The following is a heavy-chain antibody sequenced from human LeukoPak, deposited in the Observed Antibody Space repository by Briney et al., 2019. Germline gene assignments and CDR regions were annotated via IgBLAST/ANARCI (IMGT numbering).Heavy chain of an antibody. D-gene: IGHD5-18*01. V-gene: IGHV3-21*04. CDR3: AKGTFGYSYGSVDY. J-gene: IGHJ4*02. CDR2: ISSSSSYI. Sequence: PGGSLRLSCAASGFTFSSYSMNWVRQAPGKGLEWVSSISSSSSYIYYADSVKGRFTISRDNAKNSLYLQMNSLRAEDTAVYYCAKGTFGYSYGSVDYWGQGTLVTVSS. CDR1: GFTFSSYS.